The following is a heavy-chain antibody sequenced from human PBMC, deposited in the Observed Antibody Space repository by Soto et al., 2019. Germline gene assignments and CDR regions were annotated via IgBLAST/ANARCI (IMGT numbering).Heavy chain of an antibody. CDR2: IIPIFGTA. CDR1: GGTFSSYA. CDR3: ARILERDFRSGYPYYGMDV. V-gene: IGHV1-69*06. J-gene: IGHJ6*02. D-gene: IGHD3-3*01. Sequence: QVQLVQSGAEVKKPGSSMKVSCKASGGTFSSYAISWVRQAPGQGLEWMGGIIPIFGTANYAQKFQGRVTITADKSTSTAYMELSSLRSEDTAVYYCARILERDFRSGYPYYGMDVWGQGTTVTVSS.